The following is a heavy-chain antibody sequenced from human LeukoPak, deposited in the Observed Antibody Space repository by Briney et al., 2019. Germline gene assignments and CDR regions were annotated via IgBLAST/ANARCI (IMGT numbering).Heavy chain of an antibody. D-gene: IGHD3-22*01. V-gene: IGHV4-59*01. CDR2: IYYSGST. CDR1: GVSISSYY. CDR3: ARVRVNYYYYMDV. J-gene: IGHJ6*03. Sequence: SETLSLTCTVSGVSISSYYWSWIRQPPGKGLEWLGYIYYSGSTNYNPSLKSRVTISVDTSKNQFSLKLSSVTAADTAVYYCARVRVNYYYYMDVWGKGTTVTVSS.